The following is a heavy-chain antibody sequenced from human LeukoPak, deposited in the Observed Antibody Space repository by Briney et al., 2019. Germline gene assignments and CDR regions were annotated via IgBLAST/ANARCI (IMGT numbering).Heavy chain of an antibody. J-gene: IGHJ4*02. CDR1: GGTFSSYA. V-gene: IGHV1-69*04. Sequence: ASVKVSCKASGGTFSSYAISWVRQAPGQGLEWMGRIIPILGIANYAQKFQGRVTITADKSTSTAYMELSSLRSDDTAVYYCARDQAPAGNLRYFDWLGEGGEPTPYYFDYWGQGTLVTVSS. CDR3: ARDQAPAGNLRYFDWLGEGGEPTPYYFDY. CDR2: IIPILGIA. D-gene: IGHD3-9*01.